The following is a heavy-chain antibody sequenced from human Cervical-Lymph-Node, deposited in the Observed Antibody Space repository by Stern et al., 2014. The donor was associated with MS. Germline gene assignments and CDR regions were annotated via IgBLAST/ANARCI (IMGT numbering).Heavy chain of an antibody. CDR2: IIPIFGTA. D-gene: IGHD3-10*01. J-gene: IGHJ4*02. V-gene: IGHV1-69*01. CDR3: ARVPRYYYGSGSYAY. Sequence: VQLVESGAEVKKPGSSVKVSCKASGGTFSSYAISWVRQAPRQGLEWMGGIIPIFGTANYAQKFQGRVTITADESTSTAYMELSSLRSEDTAVYYCARVPRYYYGSGSYAYWGQGTLVTVSS. CDR1: GGTFSSYA.